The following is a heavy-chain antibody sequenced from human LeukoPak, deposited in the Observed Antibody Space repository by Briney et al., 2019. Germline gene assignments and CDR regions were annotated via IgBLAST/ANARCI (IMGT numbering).Heavy chain of an antibody. V-gene: IGHV4-34*01. CDR2: INHSGST. J-gene: IGHJ4*02. Sequence: SETLSLTCAVYGGSFSGYYWSWIRQPPGKGLEWIGEINHSGSTNYNPSLKSRVTISVDTSKNQFSLKLSSETAADTAVYYCARVVESRSYYDSSGYYYVGYYFDYWGQGTLVTVSS. D-gene: IGHD3-22*01. CDR1: GGSFSGYY. CDR3: ARVVESRSYYDSSGYYYVGYYFDY.